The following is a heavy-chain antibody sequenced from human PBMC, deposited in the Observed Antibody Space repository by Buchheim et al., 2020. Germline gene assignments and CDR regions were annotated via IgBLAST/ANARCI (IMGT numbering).Heavy chain of an antibody. CDR3: ARENRDGYRNGVDV. D-gene: IGHD5-24*01. CDR1: GGSISNSAYF. Sequence: QLQLQESGPGLVKPSETLPLTCTVSGGSISNSAYFWGWIRQPPGKGPEWIATIRYSGTTYFNPSLQNRVTISVDTSKNQFSLTLRSVTDADTALYYCARENRDGYRNGVDVWGQGTT. CDR2: IRYSGTT. V-gene: IGHV4-39*07. J-gene: IGHJ6*02.